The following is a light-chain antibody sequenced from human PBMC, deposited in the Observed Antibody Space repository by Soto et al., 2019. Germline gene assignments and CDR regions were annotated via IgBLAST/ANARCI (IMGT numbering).Light chain of an antibody. Sequence: EVVLTQSPGTLSLSPGERATLSCRASQSVSSSYFAWYQQKPGQAPRLLIYGGSSRATGIPDRFSGSGSGTDFTLTISRLEPEDFAVYYCQQYGISPLTFGQGTKVEIK. CDR1: QSVSSSY. CDR3: QQYGISPLT. J-gene: IGKJ1*01. V-gene: IGKV3-20*01. CDR2: GGS.